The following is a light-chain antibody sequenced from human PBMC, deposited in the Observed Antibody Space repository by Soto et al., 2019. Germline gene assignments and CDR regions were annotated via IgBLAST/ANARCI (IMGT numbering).Light chain of an antibody. CDR2: GAS. J-gene: IGKJ4*01. V-gene: IGKV3D-15*01. Sequence: EIVMTQSPATLSVSPGERATLSCRTSQSVSSDLAWYQQKPGQAPRLLIYGASTRATGIPARFSGSGSGTEFTLTISSLQSGDFAVYYCQQYNTWPPFLTFGGGTKVEIK. CDR1: QSVSSD. CDR3: QQYNTWPPFLT.